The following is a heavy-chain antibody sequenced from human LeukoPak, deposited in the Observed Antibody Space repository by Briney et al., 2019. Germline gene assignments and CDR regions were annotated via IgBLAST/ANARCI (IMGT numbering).Heavy chain of an antibody. CDR1: GGSISSYY. V-gene: IGHV4-59*01. D-gene: IGHD3-10*01. Sequence: KPSETLSLTCTVSGGSISSYYWSWIRQPPGKGLEWIGYIHYSGSTNYNPSLKSRVTISVDTSKNQFSLKLSSVTAADTAVYYCARGKQYYYASFDYWGRGTLVTVSS. CDR2: IHYSGST. J-gene: IGHJ4*02. CDR3: ARGKQYYYASFDY.